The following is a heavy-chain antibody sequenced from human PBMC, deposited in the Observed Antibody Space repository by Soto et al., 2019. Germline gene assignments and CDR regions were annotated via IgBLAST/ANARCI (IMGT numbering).Heavy chain of an antibody. CDR1: GGSISSYY. D-gene: IGHD6-13*01. J-gene: IGHJ4*02. CDR2: IYYSGST. V-gene: IGHV4-59*01. CDR3: VQRQGVAAAFAF. Sequence: SETLSLTCTVSGGSISSYYWSWIRQPPGKGLEWIGYIYYSGSTNYNPSLKSRVTKYTSKNQVVLTMTNMDPVDTGTYYCVQRQGVAAAFAFWGQGSLVTVSS.